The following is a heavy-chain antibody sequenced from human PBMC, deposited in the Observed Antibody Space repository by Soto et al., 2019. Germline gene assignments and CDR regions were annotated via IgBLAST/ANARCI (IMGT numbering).Heavy chain of an antibody. V-gene: IGHV3-30*18. J-gene: IGHJ4*02. Sequence: PGGSLRLSCAASGFTFGSYGMHWVRQAPGKGLEWVAVISKDGSTKYDADSVKGRFTISRDNSKNTLYLQMNSLRAEDTAVYYCAKETHSSGYGSYFDYWGQGTLVTVSS. CDR1: GFTFGSYG. CDR2: ISKDGSTK. D-gene: IGHD3-22*01. CDR3: AKETHSSGYGSYFDY.